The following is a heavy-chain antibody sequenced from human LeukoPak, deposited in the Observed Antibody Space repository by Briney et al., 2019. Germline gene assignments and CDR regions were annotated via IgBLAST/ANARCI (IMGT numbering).Heavy chain of an antibody. V-gene: IGHV3-7*01. CDR3: ARVKMGLAIFDY. D-gene: IGHD2-8*01. CDR2: IYQDGSEK. J-gene: IGHJ4*02. CDR1: GFTFSSHW. Sequence: GGSLRLSCAASGFTFSSHWMSWVRQAPGKGLEWVANIYQDGSEKYYVDSVKGRFTISRDNAKNSLFLRMNSLRSEDTAVYYCARVKMGLAIFDYWGQGTLVTVSS.